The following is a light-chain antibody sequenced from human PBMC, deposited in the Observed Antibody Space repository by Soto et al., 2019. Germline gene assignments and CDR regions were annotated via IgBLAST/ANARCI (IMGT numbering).Light chain of an antibody. CDR1: QSISSY. Sequence: DIQMTQSPSSLSASVGDRVTITCRASQSISSYLNWYQQKPGKAPKLLIYAASGLQSGVPSRFSGSGSGTDFTLTISSLQPEDFAAYYCQQSYSISFGQGTKVDIK. CDR3: QQSYSIS. V-gene: IGKV1-39*01. CDR2: AAS. J-gene: IGKJ1*01.